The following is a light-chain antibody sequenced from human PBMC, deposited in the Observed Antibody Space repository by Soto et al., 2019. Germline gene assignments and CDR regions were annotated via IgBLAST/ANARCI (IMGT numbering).Light chain of an antibody. CDR3: QQYGRT. CDR1: QSVSSSY. J-gene: IGKJ1*01. V-gene: IGKV3-20*01. CDR2: GAS. Sequence: EIVLTQSPGTLSLSPGERATLSCRASQSVSSSYLAWYQQKPGQAPRLLIYGASSRATGIPDRFSGSGSGTDFTLTSSRLEPEDFAVYYCQQYGRTVGQGTKVEIK.